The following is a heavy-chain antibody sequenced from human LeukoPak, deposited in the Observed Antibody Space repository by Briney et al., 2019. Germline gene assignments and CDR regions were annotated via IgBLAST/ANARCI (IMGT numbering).Heavy chain of an antibody. CDR3: AGDLPATFTVATYCYYGMDV. CDR2: IYWNGGSK. CDR1: GFTFNDYG. V-gene: IGHV3-20*01. Sequence: AGGSLRLSCAASGFTFNDYGMNWVRQAPGKGLEWVAGIYWNGGSKGYADSVKGRFTISRDYAKNSLYLQMNSLRAEDTGLDHCAGDLPATFTVATYCYYGMDVWGQGTTVTVSS. D-gene: IGHD4-23*01. J-gene: IGHJ6*02.